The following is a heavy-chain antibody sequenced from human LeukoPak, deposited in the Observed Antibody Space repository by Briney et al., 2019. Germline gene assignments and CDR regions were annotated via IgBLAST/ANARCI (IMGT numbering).Heavy chain of an antibody. D-gene: IGHD2-2*01. V-gene: IGHV1-2*02. CDR2: INPKSGST. CDR1: GYTFTGYY. J-gene: IGHJ6*02. CDR3: ATAPRPSIKPAFINGQIFDYYYGMDV. Sequence: GASVKVSCKAFGYTFTGYYIHWVRRAPGQGLQWMGWINPKSGSTKSQDQFQGRVSLTRDTSINTAYMDVTRLRFDDTAIYYCATAPRPSIKPAFINGQIFDYYYGMDVWGQGTTVIVAS.